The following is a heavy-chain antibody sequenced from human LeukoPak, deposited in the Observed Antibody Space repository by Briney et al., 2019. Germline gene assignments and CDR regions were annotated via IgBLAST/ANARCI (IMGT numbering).Heavy chain of an antibody. CDR2: INHSGST. V-gene: IGHV4-34*01. CDR3: RGVRSGSYYQLYYYYYMDV. D-gene: IGHD1-26*01. CDR1: GGSFSGYY. J-gene: IGHJ6*03. Sequence: KTSETLSLTCAVYGGSFSGYYWSWIRQPPGKGLGWIGEINHSGSTNYNPSLKSRVTISVDTSKNQFSLKLSSVTAADTAVYYCRGVRSGSYYQLYYYYYMDVWGKGTTVTVSS.